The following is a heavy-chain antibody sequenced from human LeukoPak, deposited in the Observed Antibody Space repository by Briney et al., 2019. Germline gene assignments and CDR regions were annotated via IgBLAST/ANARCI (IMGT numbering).Heavy chain of an antibody. Sequence: PAETLTLSCAASGFTFSDYYMSWIRQPPGQVQQWVSYISSRSSYTNDADSVKGRFTISRDNAKNSLYLQMNSLRAEDTAVYYCARDDFWSGYYRGYFDYWGQGTLVTVSS. CDR3: ARDDFWSGYYRGYFDY. D-gene: IGHD3-3*01. CDR1: GFTFSDYY. CDR2: ISSRSSYT. J-gene: IGHJ4*02. V-gene: IGHV3-11*06.